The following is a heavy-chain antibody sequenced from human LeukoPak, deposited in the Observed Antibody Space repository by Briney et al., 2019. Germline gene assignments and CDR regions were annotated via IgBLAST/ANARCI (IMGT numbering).Heavy chain of an antibody. CDR2: IIPIFGTA. CDR1: GDTFTIYA. Sequence: ASAKDSSKPPGDTFTIYAISWVPPAPGQGREWMGRIIPIFGTANYTQKFQGRVTITADESTSTAYMELSSLRSEDTAVYYCARAHYPRYGDYFDYWGQGTMVTVS. V-gene: IGHV1-69*13. J-gene: IGHJ4*01. CDR3: ARAHYPRYGDYFDY. D-gene: IGHD4-17*01.